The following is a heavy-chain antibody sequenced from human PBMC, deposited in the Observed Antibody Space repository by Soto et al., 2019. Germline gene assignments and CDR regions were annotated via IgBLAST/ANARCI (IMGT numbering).Heavy chain of an antibody. J-gene: IGHJ4*02. CDR3: AKDPGGSSSWSLGY. V-gene: IGHV3-30*18. CDR1: GFTFSSYG. CDR2: ISYDGSNK. Sequence: QVQLVESGGGVVQPGRSLRLSCAASGFTFSSYGMHWVRQAPGKELEWVAVISYDGSNKYYADSVKGRFTISRDNSKNTMYLQMNSLRAEDTAIYYCAKDPGGSSSWSLGYWGQGTLVTVSS. D-gene: IGHD6-13*01.